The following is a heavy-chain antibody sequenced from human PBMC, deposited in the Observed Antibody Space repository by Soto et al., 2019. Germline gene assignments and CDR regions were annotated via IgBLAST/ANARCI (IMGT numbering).Heavy chain of an antibody. V-gene: IGHV3-30*18. CDR2: ISYDGTNQ. D-gene: IGHD3-10*01. CDR3: VKDPVVEGQYYGSSEFFF. J-gene: IGHJ4*02. CDR1: AFTFRSYG. Sequence: GGSLRLSCETSAFTFRSYGMHWVRQSPGKGLQWVASISYDGTNQKYVDSVKGRFTVSRDNSKSTLYLQMNSLRKDDTAVYYCVKDPVVEGQYYGSSEFFFWGRGTLVTVSS.